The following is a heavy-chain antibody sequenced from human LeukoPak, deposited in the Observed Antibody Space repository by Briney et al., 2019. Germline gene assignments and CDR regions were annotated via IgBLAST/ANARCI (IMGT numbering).Heavy chain of an antibody. CDR1: GFTFSSYS. V-gene: IGHV3-48*02. Sequence: GGSLRLSCAASGFTFSSYSLSWVRQAPRKGLEWVSYISSSTTIYYADSVKGRFTISRDNAKSSLYLQMNSLRDEDTAVYYCARDSYGNSGYYYVSDYWGQGTLVTVSS. J-gene: IGHJ4*02. CDR3: ARDSYGNSGYYYVSDY. D-gene: IGHD3-22*01. CDR2: ISSSTTI.